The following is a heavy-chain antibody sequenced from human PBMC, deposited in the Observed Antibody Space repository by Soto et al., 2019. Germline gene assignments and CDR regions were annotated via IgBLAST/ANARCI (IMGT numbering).Heavy chain of an antibody. CDR2: ISGSGGST. D-gene: IGHD6-19*01. Sequence: GGSLRLSCAASGFTFISYAMSWVRQAPGKGLEWVSAISGSGGSTYYADSVKGRFTISRDNSKNTLYLQMNSLRAEDTAVYYCAKDTPGGSGSRYYFDYWGQGTLVTVSS. CDR3: AKDTPGGSGSRYYFDY. CDR1: GFTFISYA. J-gene: IGHJ4*02. V-gene: IGHV3-23*01.